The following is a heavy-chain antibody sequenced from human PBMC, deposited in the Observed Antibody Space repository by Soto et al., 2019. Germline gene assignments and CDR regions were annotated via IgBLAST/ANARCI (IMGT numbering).Heavy chain of an antibody. J-gene: IGHJ3*02. V-gene: IGHV3-30-3*01. CDR2: ISYDGSNK. D-gene: IGHD3-22*01. CDR1: GFTFSSYS. CDR3: ARGGSTMIVVVTPIFDI. Sequence: PVGSRIHSCTYSGFTFSSYSPLLVRDAPGNGLEWVAVISYDGSNKYYADSVKGRFTISRDNSKNTLYLQMNSLRAEDTAVYYCARGGSTMIVVVTPIFDIWGQGTMV.